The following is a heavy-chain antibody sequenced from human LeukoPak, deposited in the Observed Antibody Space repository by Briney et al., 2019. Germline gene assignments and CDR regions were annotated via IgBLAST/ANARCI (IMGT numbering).Heavy chain of an antibody. CDR2: IYTGGGT. D-gene: IGHD3-10*01. Sequence: GGSLRLSCAASGFTVSSNYMSWVRQAPGKGLEWVSIIYTGGGTYYADSVKGRFTISRDNAKNSLYLQMNSLRVEDRAIYYCATVTYGRLDYWGQGTLVTVSS. CDR3: ATVTYGRLDY. J-gene: IGHJ4*02. CDR1: GFTVSSNY. V-gene: IGHV3-66*01.